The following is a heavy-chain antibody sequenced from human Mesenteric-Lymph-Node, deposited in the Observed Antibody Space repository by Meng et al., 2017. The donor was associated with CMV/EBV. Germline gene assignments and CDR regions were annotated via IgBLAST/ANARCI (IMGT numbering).Heavy chain of an antibody. CDR1: GGSINSYY. J-gene: IGHJ2*01. D-gene: IGHD1-26*01. V-gene: IGHV4-59*12. Sequence: SETLSLTCTVSGGSINSYYWSWIRQPPGKGLEWIGYISYSGSTNYNPSLKSRVTMSLDMSKNQFSLRLTSVTPEDTAVYYCARAPVGGWYFDLWGRGTLVTVSS. CDR2: ISYSGST. CDR3: ARAPVGGWYFDL.